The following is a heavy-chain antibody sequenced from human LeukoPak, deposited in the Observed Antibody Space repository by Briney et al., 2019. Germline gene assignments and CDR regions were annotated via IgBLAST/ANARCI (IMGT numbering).Heavy chain of an antibody. Sequence: PGGSLRLSCAASEFTFSSYWMHWVRQAPGMGLAWVSHITSDGRTTSYADSVEGRITISRDNAKNTLYLQMNSLRAEDTAVYYCARGGSPIYDAFEIWGQGTKVTVSS. CDR3: ARGGSPIYDAFEI. J-gene: IGHJ3*02. V-gene: IGHV3-74*01. CDR2: ITSDGRTT. D-gene: IGHD2/OR15-2a*01. CDR1: EFTFSSYW.